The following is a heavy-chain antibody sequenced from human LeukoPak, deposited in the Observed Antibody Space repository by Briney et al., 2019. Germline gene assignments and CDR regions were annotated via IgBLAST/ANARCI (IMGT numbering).Heavy chain of an antibody. V-gene: IGHV4-59*08. CDR3: ARHSYYYDDGGYFDY. D-gene: IGHD3-22*01. CDR1: GGSISSYY. J-gene: IGHJ4*02. CDR2: IYYSGST. Sequence: SETLSLTCTVSGGSISSYYWGWIRQPPGKGLEWIGYIYYSGSTNYNPSLKSRVTISVDTSKNQFSLKLSSVTAADTAVYYCARHSYYYDDGGYFDYWSQGTLVTVSS.